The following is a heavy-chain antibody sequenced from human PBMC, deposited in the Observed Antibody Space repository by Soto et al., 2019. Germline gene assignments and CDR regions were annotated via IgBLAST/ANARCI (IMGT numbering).Heavy chain of an antibody. CDR1: GFTFSSYG. V-gene: IGHV3-30*18. CDR2: ISYDGSNK. CDR3: AKEFAYSYGSGFDY. Sequence: QVQLVESGGGVVQPGRSLRLSCAASGFTFSSYGMHWVRQAPGKGLEWVAVISYDGSNKYYADSVKGRFTISRDNSKNTLFLLMSSLRAEDTSVYYCAKEFAYSYGSGFDYWGQGMLFTVSS. J-gene: IGHJ4*02. D-gene: IGHD5-18*01.